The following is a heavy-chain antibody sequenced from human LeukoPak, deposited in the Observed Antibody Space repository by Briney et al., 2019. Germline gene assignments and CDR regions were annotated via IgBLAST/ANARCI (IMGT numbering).Heavy chain of an antibody. CDR3: SRTINDYGDYVVDY. CDR2: IRSKANSYAT. Sequence: GGSLRLSCAASGFTFSGSAMHWVRQASGKGLEWVGRIRSKANSYATAYAASVKGRFAISRDDSKNTAYLQMNSLKTEDTTVHYCSRTINDYGDYVVDYWGQGTLVTVSS. CDR1: GFTFSGSA. J-gene: IGHJ4*02. D-gene: IGHD4-17*01. V-gene: IGHV3-73*01.